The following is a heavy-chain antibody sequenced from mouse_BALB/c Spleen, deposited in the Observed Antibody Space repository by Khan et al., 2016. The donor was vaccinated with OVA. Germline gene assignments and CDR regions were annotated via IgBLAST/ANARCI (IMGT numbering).Heavy chain of an antibody. CDR1: GYTFTNFG. V-gene: IGHV9-1*02. CDR3: ARGLNYYGSWFAY. D-gene: IGHD1-1*01. CDR2: INTSTGEP. Sequence: QIQLVQSGPELKKPGETVKISCKASGYTFTNFGMNWVKQAPGKALKWMGWINTSTGEPTYADDFKGRFAFSLETSASTAYLQINNLKNEDMATXVCARGLNYYGSWFAYWGQGTLVTVSA. J-gene: IGHJ3*01.